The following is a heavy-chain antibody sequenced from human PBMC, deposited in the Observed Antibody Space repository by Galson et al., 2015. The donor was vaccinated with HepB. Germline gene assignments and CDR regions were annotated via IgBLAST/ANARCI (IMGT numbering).Heavy chain of an antibody. J-gene: IGHJ4*02. CDR2: ISYDGSNK. V-gene: IGHV3-30-3*01. CDR3: ARTLATMGFDY. CDR1: GFTFSSYA. D-gene: IGHD4/OR15-4a*01. Sequence: SLRLSCAASGFTFSSYAMHWVRQAPGKGLEWVAVISYDGSNKYYADSVKGRFTISRDNSKNTLYLQMNSLRAEDTAVYYCARTLATMGFDYWGQGTLVTVSS.